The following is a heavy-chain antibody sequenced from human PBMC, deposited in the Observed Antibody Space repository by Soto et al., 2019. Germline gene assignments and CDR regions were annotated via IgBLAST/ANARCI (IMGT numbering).Heavy chain of an antibody. CDR3: AREGGGSGYLFAFDM. V-gene: IGHV1-69*13. D-gene: IGHD3-10*01. CDR1: GGTFSSYA. J-gene: IGHJ3*02. CDR2: IIPIFGTA. Sequence: ASVKVSCKASGGTFSSYAISWVRQAPGQGLEWVGGIIPIFGTANYAQKFQGRVTITADESTSTAYMELSSLRSEDTAVYYCAREGGGSGYLFAFDMGGKGKMVTFPS.